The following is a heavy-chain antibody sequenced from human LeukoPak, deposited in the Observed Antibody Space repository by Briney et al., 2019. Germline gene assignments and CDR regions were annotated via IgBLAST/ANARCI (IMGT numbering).Heavy chain of an antibody. Sequence: ASVKVSCKASGYTFTSYYMHWVRQAPGQGLEWMGLINPTGDSTGYAQKFQGRVTMTRDMPTSTDFMELSSLRSEDTAVYYCARDNSVGDNAWWFDPWGQGTLVTVSS. CDR1: GYTFTSYY. CDR2: INPTGDST. CDR3: ARDNSVGDNAWWFDP. J-gene: IGHJ5*02. D-gene: IGHD1-26*01. V-gene: IGHV1-46*01.